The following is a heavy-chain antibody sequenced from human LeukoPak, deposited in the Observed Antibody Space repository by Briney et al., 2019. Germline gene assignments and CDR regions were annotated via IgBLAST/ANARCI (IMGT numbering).Heavy chain of an antibody. J-gene: IGHJ4*02. CDR1: GGSISSYY. V-gene: IGHV4-59*08. CDR3: ARLMNIAAADY. D-gene: IGHD2/OR15-2a*01. Sequence: TETLSLTCTVSGGSISSYYWSWIRQPPGKGLEWIGYIYYSGSSNYNPSLKSRVTISVDTSKNQFSLKLTSVTAADSAVYYCARLMNIAAADYWGQGTLVTVSS. CDR2: IYYSGSS.